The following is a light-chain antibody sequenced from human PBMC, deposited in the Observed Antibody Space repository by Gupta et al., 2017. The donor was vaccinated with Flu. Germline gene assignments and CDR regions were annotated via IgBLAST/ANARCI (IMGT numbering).Light chain of an antibody. CDR3: CSYAGSYTVL. V-gene: IGLV2-11*01. J-gene: IGLJ1*01. CDR2: DVS. CDR1: SSDVGGYNY. Sequence: QSALTQPRSVSGSPGQSVTISCTGTSSDVGGYNYVSWYQQHPGKAPKLMIYDVSKRPSGVPDRFSGSKSGNTASLTISGLQAEDEADYYCCSYAGSYTVLFGTGTKVTGL.